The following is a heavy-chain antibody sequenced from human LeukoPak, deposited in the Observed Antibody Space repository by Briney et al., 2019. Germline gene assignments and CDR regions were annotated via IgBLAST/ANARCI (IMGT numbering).Heavy chain of an antibody. V-gene: IGHV1-69*05. Sequence: SVKVSCKASGGTFSSYAISWVRQAPGQGLEWMGGIIPIFGTANYAQKFQGRVTITTDESTSTAYMELSSLRSEDTAVYYCARGLLSSEEWLRFDYWGQGTLVTVSS. CDR2: IIPIFGTA. CDR1: GGTFSSYA. J-gene: IGHJ4*02. D-gene: IGHD5-24*01. CDR3: ARGLLSSEEWLRFDY.